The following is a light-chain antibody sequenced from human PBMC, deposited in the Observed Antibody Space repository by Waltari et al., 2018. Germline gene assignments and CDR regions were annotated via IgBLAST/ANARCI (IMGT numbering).Light chain of an antibody. CDR1: SLRTYY. J-gene: IGLJ2*01. Sequence: SSELTPDPAVSVALGQTVRITCQGDSLRTYYVSWFHQKPGQAPALVIYGKNNRPSGIPDRFSASSSGSTASLTIIGAQAEDEADYYCHSRDSSGDVLIGGGTKLTVV. CDR2: GKN. CDR3: HSRDSSGDVL. V-gene: IGLV3-19*01.